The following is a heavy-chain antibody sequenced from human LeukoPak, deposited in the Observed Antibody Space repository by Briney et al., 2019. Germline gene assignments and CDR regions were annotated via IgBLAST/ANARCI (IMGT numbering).Heavy chain of an antibody. D-gene: IGHD6-13*01. V-gene: IGHV5-51*01. CDR2: IYPGDSDT. J-gene: IGHJ4*02. CDR3: ARSGYSSSWYFSY. CDR1: GYSFTSYW. Sequence: GESLKISCKGSGYSFTSYWIGWVRQMPGKGLEWMGIIYPGDSDTRYSPPFQGQVTISADKSISTAYLQWSSLKASDTAMYYCARSGYSSSWYFSYWGQGTLVTVSS.